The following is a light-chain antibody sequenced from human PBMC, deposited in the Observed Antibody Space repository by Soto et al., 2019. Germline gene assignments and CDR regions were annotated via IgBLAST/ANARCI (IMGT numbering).Light chain of an antibody. V-gene: IGKV1-5*03. J-gene: IGKJ4*01. Sequence: DIQMTQSPSTLSASVGDRVTITCRASQRISSWLDWYQQKPGTAPKLLIYEASILQSGVPSRFSGSGSGTEFTRTISSLQPDGFATYYGQHFLSYPLTFSGGTKVDI. CDR1: QRISSW. CDR3: QHFLSYPLT. CDR2: EAS.